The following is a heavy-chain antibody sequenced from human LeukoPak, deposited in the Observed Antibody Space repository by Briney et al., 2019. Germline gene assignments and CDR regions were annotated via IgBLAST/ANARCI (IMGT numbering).Heavy chain of an antibody. CDR1: GYTFTSYA. V-gene: IGHV1-3*01. Sequence: GASVKVSCKASGYTFTSYAMHWVRQAPGQRLEWMGWIDAGNGNTKYSQKFQGRVTITRDTSASTAYMELSSLRSEDTAVYYCARDRSGWLQLPMDYWGQGTLVTVSS. J-gene: IGHJ4*02. CDR3: ARDRSGWLQLPMDY. CDR2: IDAGNGNT. D-gene: IGHD5-24*01.